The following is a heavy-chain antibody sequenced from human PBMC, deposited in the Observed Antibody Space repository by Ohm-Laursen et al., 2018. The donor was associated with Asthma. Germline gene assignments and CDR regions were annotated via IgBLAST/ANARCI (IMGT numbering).Heavy chain of an antibody. CDR1: GGTLGTSV. Sequence: SVKVSCKSLGGTLGTSVIGWVRQAPGQGLEWLGGINSVFGTPTYAQKFHDRFTITADESTSTVYMTLSSLTSEDTAVYYCARKAGSCITSNCYSLDFWGQGTLVTVSS. J-gene: IGHJ4*02. D-gene: IGHD2-15*01. CDR3: ARKAGSCITSNCYSLDF. CDR2: INSVFGTP. V-gene: IGHV1-69*13.